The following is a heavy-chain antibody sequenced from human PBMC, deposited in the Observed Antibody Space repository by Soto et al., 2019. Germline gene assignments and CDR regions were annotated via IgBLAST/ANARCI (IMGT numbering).Heavy chain of an antibody. J-gene: IGHJ4*02. CDR3: VKGGGYSSSSSFDY. V-gene: IGHV3-64D*09. D-gene: IGHD6-6*01. CDR1: GFTFSSYA. Sequence: GGSLSLSCSASGFTFSSYAMHWVRQAPGKGLEYVSAISSNGGSTYYADSVKGRFTISRDNSKNTLYLQMSSLRAEDTAVYYCVKGGGYSSSSSFDYWGQGTLVTVSS. CDR2: ISSNGGST.